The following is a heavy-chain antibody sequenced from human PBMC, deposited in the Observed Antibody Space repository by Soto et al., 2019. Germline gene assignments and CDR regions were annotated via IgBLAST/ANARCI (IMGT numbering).Heavy chain of an antibody. CDR2: ISGYSGNA. Sequence: QVQLVQSGAEVKMPGASVKLSCKASGYTFTSNYIHWVRQAPGQGLEWMGWISGYSGNANLAQKFQGRVTMTTDKSTRTAYMELRRLRSDDTAVYYCAKRTSGTTWGESDYWGQGTLVTVSS. CDR1: GYTFTSNY. J-gene: IGHJ4*02. CDR3: AKRTSGTTWGESDY. V-gene: IGHV1-18*04. D-gene: IGHD4-17*01.